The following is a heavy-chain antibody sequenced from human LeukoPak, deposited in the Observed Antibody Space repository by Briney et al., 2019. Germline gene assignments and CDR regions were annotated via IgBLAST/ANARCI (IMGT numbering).Heavy chain of an antibody. CDR1: GVSFSGYY. Sequence: SETLSLTCAVYGVSFSGYYWSWIRQPPGKGLEWIGEINHSGSTNYNPSLKSRVTISVDTSKNQFSLKLSSVTAADTAVYYCARIVGATGDYWGQGTLVTVSS. CDR2: INHSGST. D-gene: IGHD1-26*01. V-gene: IGHV4-34*01. CDR3: ARIVGATGDY. J-gene: IGHJ4*02.